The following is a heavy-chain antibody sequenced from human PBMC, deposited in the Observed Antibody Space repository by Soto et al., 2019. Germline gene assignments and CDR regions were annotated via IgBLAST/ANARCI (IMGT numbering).Heavy chain of an antibody. CDR1: GGSISSSSYY. CDR3: ARPFYGLGAFDI. J-gene: IGHJ3*02. V-gene: IGHV4-39*01. CDR2: IYYSGST. Sequence: QLQLQESGPGLVKPSETLSLTCTVSGGSISSSSYYWGWIRQPPGKGLEWIGSIYYSGSTYYNPSLKSRVSISVDTSKNQFSLKLRSVTAADTAVYYCARPFYGLGAFDIWGQGTMVTVSS. D-gene: IGHD3-16*01.